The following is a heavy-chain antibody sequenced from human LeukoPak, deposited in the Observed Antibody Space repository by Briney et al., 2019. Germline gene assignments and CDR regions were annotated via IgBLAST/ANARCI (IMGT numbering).Heavy chain of an antibody. J-gene: IGHJ6*03. CDR3: ARMGEEWLRYYYYMDV. CDR2: ISSSSSYI. CDR1: GVTLSIYS. Sequence: PGGSLRLSCAASGVTLSIYSMNCVRQAPGKGGEGVSSISSSSSYIYYADSVKGRFTISRDNAKKSLYLQMNSLRAEDTAVYYCARMGEEWLRYYYYMDVWGKGTTVTVSS. D-gene: IGHD3-3*01. V-gene: IGHV3-21*01.